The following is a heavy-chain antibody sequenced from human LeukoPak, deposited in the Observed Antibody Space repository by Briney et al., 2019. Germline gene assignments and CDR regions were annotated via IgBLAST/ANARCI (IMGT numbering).Heavy chain of an antibody. CDR3: ARFETRGTGDFDN. Sequence: PGGSLRLSCVGSGFTFSSYIVNWVRQAPAKGLEWVSSISGNSIYILYADSVKGRFTISRDDAKNSLYLQMNSLRAEDTALYCCARFETRGTGDFDNWGQGTLVTVSS. D-gene: IGHD3/OR15-3a*01. V-gene: IGHV3-21*01. CDR1: GFTFSSYI. J-gene: IGHJ4*02. CDR2: ISGNSIYI.